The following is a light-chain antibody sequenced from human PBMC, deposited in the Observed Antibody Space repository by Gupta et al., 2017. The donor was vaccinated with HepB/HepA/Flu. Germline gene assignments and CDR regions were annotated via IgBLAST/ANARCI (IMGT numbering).Light chain of an antibody. CDR2: RNT. CDR1: SSNIGSYY. V-gene: IGLV1-47*01. CDR3: AAWDDSLSGWV. J-gene: IGLJ3*02. Sequence: HSVLTQPPSASGTPAPRVTISCSGSSSNIGSYYVHWYQHPPGTAPKLLINRNTQRPPGVPDRYSGSKSDTSDSLAISGRGSEDEADYYCAAWDDSLSGWVFGGGTKLTVL.